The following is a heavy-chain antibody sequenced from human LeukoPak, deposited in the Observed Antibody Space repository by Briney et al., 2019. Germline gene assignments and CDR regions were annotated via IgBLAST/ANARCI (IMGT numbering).Heavy chain of an antibody. Sequence: SQTLSLTCTVSGGSVSSGNYYWTWIRQPAGKGLEWIGRIYTSGSTNYNPSLKSRVTISIDASKNQFSLRLNSVTAADTAVYYCARGCSSTTCYRGGFDYWGQGTLVTVSS. V-gene: IGHV4-61*02. J-gene: IGHJ4*02. D-gene: IGHD2-2*01. CDR3: ARGCSSTTCYRGGFDY. CDR1: GGSVSSGNYY. CDR2: IYTSGST.